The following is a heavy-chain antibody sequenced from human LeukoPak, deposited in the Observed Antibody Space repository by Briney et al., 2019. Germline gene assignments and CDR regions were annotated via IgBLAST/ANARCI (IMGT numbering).Heavy chain of an antibody. V-gene: IGHV3-23*01. CDR3: AKGYYYARDAFDI. Sequence: GGSLRLSCAASGFTFSSYGMSWVRQAPGKGLEWVSAISGSGGSTYYADSVKGRFTISRDNSKNTLYLQMNSLRAEDTAVYYYAKGYYYARDAFDIWGQGTMVTVSS. J-gene: IGHJ3*02. D-gene: IGHD3-3*01. CDR2: ISGSGGST. CDR1: GFTFSSYG.